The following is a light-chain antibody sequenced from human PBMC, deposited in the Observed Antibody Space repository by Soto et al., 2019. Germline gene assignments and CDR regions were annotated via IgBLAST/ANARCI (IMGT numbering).Light chain of an antibody. Sequence: QSALTQPPSVSGAPGQRVTISCTGSSSNIGAGYDVQWFQHLPGTAPRLLISGNTNRPSGVPDRFSGSNSATSASLAITGLQAEDEADYYCQSYDRSLSGWVFGGGTKLTVL. J-gene: IGLJ3*02. CDR1: SSNIGAGYD. CDR3: QSYDRSLSGWV. CDR2: GNT. V-gene: IGLV1-40*01.